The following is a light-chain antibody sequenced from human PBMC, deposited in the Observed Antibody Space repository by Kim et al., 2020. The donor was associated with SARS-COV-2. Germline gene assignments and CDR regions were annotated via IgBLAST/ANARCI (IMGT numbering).Light chain of an antibody. CDR2: LNSDGSH. J-gene: IGLJ3*02. CDR1: SGHSSYA. CDR3: QTWGTGIRV. V-gene: IGLV4-69*01. Sequence: ASVKLTCPLSSGHSSYAIEWHQQQPEKGPRYLMKLNSDGSHSKGDGIPDRFSGSSSGAERYLTISSLQSEDEADYYCQTWGTGIRVFGGGTKVTVL.